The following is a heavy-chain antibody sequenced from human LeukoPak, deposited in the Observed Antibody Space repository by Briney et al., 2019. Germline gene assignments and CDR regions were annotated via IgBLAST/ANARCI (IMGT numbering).Heavy chain of an antibody. CDR2: IHYSGST. D-gene: IGHD6-13*01. CDR1: GYSISSYY. Sequence: SETLSLTCTVSGYSISSYYWSWIRQPPGKGLEWIGYIHYSGSTNYNPSLKSRVTISVDTSENHFSLILSSVTTADTAVYYCAREVVAAAGTVDYWGQGTLVTVSS. V-gene: IGHV4-59*01. J-gene: IGHJ4*02. CDR3: AREVVAAAGTVDY.